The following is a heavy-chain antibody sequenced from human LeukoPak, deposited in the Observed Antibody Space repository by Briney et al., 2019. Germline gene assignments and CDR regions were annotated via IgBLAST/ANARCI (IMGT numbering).Heavy chain of an antibody. V-gene: IGHV3-30-3*01. Sequence: GGSLRLSCAASGFTFSSYAMHWVRQAPGKGLEWVAVISYDGSNKYYADSVKGRFTISRDNSKNTLYLQMNSLRAEDTAVYYCARDWERDYYDSSGYLVYWGQGTLVTVSS. CDR3: ARDWERDYYDSSGYLVY. CDR1: GFTFSSYA. D-gene: IGHD3-22*01. CDR2: ISYDGSNK. J-gene: IGHJ4*02.